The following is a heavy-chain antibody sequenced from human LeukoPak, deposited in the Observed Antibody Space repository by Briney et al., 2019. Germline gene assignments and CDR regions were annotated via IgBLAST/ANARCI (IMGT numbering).Heavy chain of an antibody. CDR1: SGSISSSNYY. V-gene: IGHV4-61*02. J-gene: IGHJ5*02. Sequence: SETLSLTCTVSSGSISSSNYYWSWIRQPAGKGLELIGRIYTSGSTNYNPSLNSRVTISVDTSKNQCSLKLTSVTAADTAVYYCARHYGSGMDYFDPWGQGTLVTVSS. CDR2: IYTSGST. D-gene: IGHD3-10*01. CDR3: ARHYGSGMDYFDP.